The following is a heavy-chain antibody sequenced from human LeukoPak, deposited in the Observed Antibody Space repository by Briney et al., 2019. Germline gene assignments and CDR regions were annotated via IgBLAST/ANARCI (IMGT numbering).Heavy chain of an antibody. CDR1: GGSISSGSYY. J-gene: IGHJ5*02. D-gene: IGHD2-2*01. V-gene: IGHV4-61*02. CDR2: IYTSGST. CDR3: ARVGRYCSSTSCTPDWFDP. Sequence: TSETLSLTCTVSGGSISSGSYYWSWIRQPAGKGLEWIGRIYTSGSTNYNPSLKSRVTISVDTSKNQFSLKLSSVTAADTAVYYCARVGRYCSSTSCTPDWFDPWGQGTLVTVSS.